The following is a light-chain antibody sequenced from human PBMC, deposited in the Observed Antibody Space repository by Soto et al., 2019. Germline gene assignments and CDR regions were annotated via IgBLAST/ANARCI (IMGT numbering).Light chain of an antibody. Sequence: QSALTQPRSVSGSPGQSVTISCTGTSSDVGAYNFVSWYQQNPGKAPKLIIYDVIKRPSGVPNRFSGSKSGNTASLTISGLQTEDEAEYFCFSFTTTSTHVFGTGTKLTVL. CDR1: SSDVGAYNF. CDR3: FSFTTTSTHV. V-gene: IGLV2-11*01. J-gene: IGLJ1*01. CDR2: DVI.